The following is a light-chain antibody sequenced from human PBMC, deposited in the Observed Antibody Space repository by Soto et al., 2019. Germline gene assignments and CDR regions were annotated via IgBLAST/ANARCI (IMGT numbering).Light chain of an antibody. V-gene: IGLV2-23*02. CDR1: SSDVGSYNL. J-gene: IGLJ1*01. CDR2: EVS. CDR3: CSYGGRSTYV. Sequence: QSVLTQPASVSGSPGQSITISCTGTSSDVGSYNLVSWYQQHPDKAPKLMIYEVSKRPSGVSNRFSGSKSANTASLTISGLQADDEADYYCCSYGGRSTYVFGTGTKLTVL.